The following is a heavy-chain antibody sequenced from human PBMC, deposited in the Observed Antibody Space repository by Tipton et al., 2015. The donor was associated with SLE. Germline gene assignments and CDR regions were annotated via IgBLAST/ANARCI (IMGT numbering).Heavy chain of an antibody. CDR2: INSDGSST. V-gene: IGHV3-74*01. D-gene: IGHD4-11*01. J-gene: IGHJ3*02. CDR3: ARETTSGAFDI. Sequence: SLRLSCVASGFTFSSYWMHWVRQAPGEGLMWVSRINSDGSSTYYADSVKGRFTISRDNAKNTLYLQMNSLRAEDTAVYFCARETTSGAFDIWGQGTLVTVSS. CDR1: GFTFSSYW.